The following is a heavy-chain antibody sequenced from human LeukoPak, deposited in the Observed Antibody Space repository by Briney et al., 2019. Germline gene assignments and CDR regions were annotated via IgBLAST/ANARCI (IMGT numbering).Heavy chain of an antibody. D-gene: IGHD2-15*01. J-gene: IGHJ4*02. V-gene: IGHV3-64D*09. CDR3: AGSRLIGY. CDR1: VFTFSGYP. Sequence: PGGSLRLPCSASVFTFSGYPMQWVRQAPGMGLEYVSTINNNGGSTYYADSVKGRFTVSRDNSKNTLYLQMSSLRAEDTAVYNCAGSRLIGYGGQGTLVTVSS. CDR2: INNNGGST.